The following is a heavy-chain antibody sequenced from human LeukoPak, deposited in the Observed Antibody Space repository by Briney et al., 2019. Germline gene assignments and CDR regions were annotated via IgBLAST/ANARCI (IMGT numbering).Heavy chain of an antibody. CDR3: ARGYSPDY. J-gene: IGHJ4*02. D-gene: IGHD2-2*02. CDR2: VYSSGSN. CDR1: GASISTYY. V-gene: IGHV4-4*07. Sequence: SETLSLTCTVSGASISTYYWSWIRQPAGKGLEWIGRVYSSGSNKYNPSLKSRVTMSVDTSENQFSLKLSSVTAADTAVYYCARGYSPDYWGQGTLVTVSS.